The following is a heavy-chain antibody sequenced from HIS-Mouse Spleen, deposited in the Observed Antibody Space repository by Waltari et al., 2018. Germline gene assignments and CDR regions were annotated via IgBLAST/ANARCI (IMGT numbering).Heavy chain of an antibody. CDR2: IYHSGST. J-gene: IGHJ4*02. D-gene: IGHD3-10*01. V-gene: IGHV4-38-2*02. Sequence: QVQLQESGPGLVKPSETLSLTCTVSGYSISSGYYWGWIRQPPGKGLEWIGSIYHSGSTYYNPSLKSRVTISVDTSKNQFSLKLSSVTAADTAVYYCARDKAITMVRGVLDYWGQGTLVTVSS. CDR1: GYSISSGYY. CDR3: ARDKAITMVRGVLDY.